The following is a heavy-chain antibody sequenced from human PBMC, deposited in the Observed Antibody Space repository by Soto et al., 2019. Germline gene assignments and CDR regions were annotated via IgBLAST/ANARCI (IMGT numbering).Heavy chain of an antibody. CDR1: GFTFSSYA. D-gene: IGHD3-10*01. CDR3: ARDLIGPLYYYMDV. J-gene: IGHJ6*03. CDR2: ISGSGGST. V-gene: IGHV3-23*01. Sequence: GGSLRLSCAASGFTFSSYAMSWVRQAPGKGLEWVSAISGSGGSTYYADSVKGRFTISRDNAKNSLYLQMNSLRAEDTAVYYCARDLIGPLYYYMDVWGKGTTVTVSS.